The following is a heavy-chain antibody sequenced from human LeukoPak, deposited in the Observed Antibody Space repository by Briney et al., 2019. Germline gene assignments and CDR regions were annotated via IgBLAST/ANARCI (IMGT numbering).Heavy chain of an antibody. V-gene: IGHV4-30-2*01. CDR1: GGSISSGGYS. Sequence: SETLSLTCAVSGGSISSGGYSWSWLRQPPGKGLEWIGYIYHSGSTYYNPSLKSRVTISVDRSKNQFSLKLSSVTAADTAVYYCARTNAGYYDSSGYFAWFDPWGQGTLVTVSS. J-gene: IGHJ5*02. D-gene: IGHD3-22*01. CDR3: ARTNAGYYDSSGYFAWFDP. CDR2: IYHSGST.